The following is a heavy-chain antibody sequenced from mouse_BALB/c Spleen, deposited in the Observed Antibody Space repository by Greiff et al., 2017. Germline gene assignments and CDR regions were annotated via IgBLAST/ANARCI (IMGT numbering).Heavy chain of an antibody. J-gene: IGHJ3*01. V-gene: IGHV14-3*02. CDR2: IDPANGNT. D-gene: IGHD2-4*01. CDR1: GFNIKDTY. CDR3: APIYYDYEGFAY. Sequence: EVQLQQSGAELVKPGASVKLSCTASGFNIKDTYMHWVKQRPEQGLEWIGRIDPANGNTKYDPKFQGKATITADTSSTTAYLQLSSLTSEDTAVYYCAPIYYDYEGFAYWGQGTLVTVSA.